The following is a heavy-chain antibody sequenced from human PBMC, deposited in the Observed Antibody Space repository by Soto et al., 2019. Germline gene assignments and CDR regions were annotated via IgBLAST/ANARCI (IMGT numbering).Heavy chain of an antibody. Sequence: EVPLLQSGGGLVQPGGSLRLSCAASGFAFSNFAMNWVHQTPTKGLEWVSGITGSGKTYYADSVKGRFTISRDNFKNTLNLQMDSLRVEDTALYYCAKVLRLTEWPNDGVDIWGQGTVVTVSS. J-gene: IGHJ3*02. D-gene: IGHD3-16*01. CDR2: ITGSGKT. CDR1: GFAFSNFA. V-gene: IGHV3-23*01. CDR3: AKVLRLTEWPNDGVDI.